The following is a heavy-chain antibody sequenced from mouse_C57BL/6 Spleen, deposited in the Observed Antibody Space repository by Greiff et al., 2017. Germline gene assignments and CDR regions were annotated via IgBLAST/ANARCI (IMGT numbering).Heavy chain of an antibody. D-gene: IGHD1-1*01. CDR2: INPNNGGT. Sequence: EVKLMESGPELVKPGASVKISCKASGYTFTDYYMNWVKQSHGKSLEWIGDINPNNGGTSYNQKFKGKATLTVDKSSSTAYMELRSLTSEDSAVYYCARGIYYYGSSPWFAYWGQGTLVTVSA. J-gene: IGHJ3*01. CDR1: GYTFTDYY. CDR3: ARGIYYYGSSPWFAY. V-gene: IGHV1-26*01.